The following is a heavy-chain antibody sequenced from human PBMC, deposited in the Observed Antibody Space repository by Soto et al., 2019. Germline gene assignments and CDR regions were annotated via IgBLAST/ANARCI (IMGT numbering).Heavy chain of an antibody. CDR3: ARASSIAARARFDP. Sequence: SETLSLTCTVSGGSISSYYWIWIRQPPGKGLEWIGYIYYSGSTNYNPSLKSRVTISVDTSKNQFSLKLSSVTAADTAVYYCARASSIAARARFDPWGQGTLVTSPQ. J-gene: IGHJ5*02. CDR2: IYYSGST. CDR1: GGSISSYY. D-gene: IGHD6-6*01. V-gene: IGHV4-59*01.